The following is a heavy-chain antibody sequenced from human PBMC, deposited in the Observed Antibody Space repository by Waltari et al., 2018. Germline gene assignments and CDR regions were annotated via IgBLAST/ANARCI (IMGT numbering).Heavy chain of an antibody. J-gene: IGHJ4*02. CDR3: ACIGYRSGY. CDR1: GGTFSSYA. D-gene: IGHD6-19*01. V-gene: IGHV1-69*01. CDR2: IIPIVGTA. Sequence: QVQLVQSGAEVKKPGSSVKVSCKAPGGTFSSYAISWVRQAPGQGLEWKGGIIPIVGTARYAHKFQGRGTITADESTSTAYMELSSLRSEDKAEYYCACIGYRSGYWGQGTLVTVSS.